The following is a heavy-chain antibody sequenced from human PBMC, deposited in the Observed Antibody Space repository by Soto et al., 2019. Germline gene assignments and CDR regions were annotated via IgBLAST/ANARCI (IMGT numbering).Heavy chain of an antibody. CDR2: ISWNSGSI. CDR3: AKSPSYYGDFDY. CDR1: GFTFDDYA. V-gene: IGHV3-9*01. J-gene: IGHJ4*02. Sequence: EVQLVESGGGLVQPGRSLRLSCAASGFTFDDYAMHWVRQAPGKGLEWVSGISWNSGSIGYADSVKGRVTISRDHAKNSLYLQMNSLRAEDTALYYCAKSPSYYGDFDYWGQGTLVTVSS. D-gene: IGHD4-17*01.